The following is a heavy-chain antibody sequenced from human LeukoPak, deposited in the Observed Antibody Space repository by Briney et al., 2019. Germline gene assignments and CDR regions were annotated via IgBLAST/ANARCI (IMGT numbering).Heavy chain of an antibody. D-gene: IGHD2-2*01. CDR2: TLPIFGTA. V-gene: IGHV1-69*05. CDR1: GGTFNNFA. CDR3: ARAAIVVVPAASKSGVYYYYMDV. Sequence: SVKVSCKASGGTFNNFAFSWVRQAPGQGLEWMGGTLPIFGTANYAQKFEGRVTITTDESTSTAYMELSSLRSEDTAVYYCARAAIVVVPAASKSGVYYYYMDVWGKGTTVTVSS. J-gene: IGHJ6*03.